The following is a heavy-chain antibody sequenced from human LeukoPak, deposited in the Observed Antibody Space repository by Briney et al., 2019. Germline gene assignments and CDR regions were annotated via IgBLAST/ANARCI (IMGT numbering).Heavy chain of an antibody. Sequence: GGSLRLSCAVSGFTFSAYGMHWVRQAPGKGLEWVAFIRYDGSNKYYADSVKGRFTISRDNSKNTLYLQMNSLRAEDTAVYYCAKGGGSYYVYFDYWGQGTLVTVSS. J-gene: IGHJ4*02. D-gene: IGHD1-26*01. CDR1: GFTFSAYG. CDR2: IRYDGSNK. V-gene: IGHV3-30*02. CDR3: AKGGGSYYVYFDY.